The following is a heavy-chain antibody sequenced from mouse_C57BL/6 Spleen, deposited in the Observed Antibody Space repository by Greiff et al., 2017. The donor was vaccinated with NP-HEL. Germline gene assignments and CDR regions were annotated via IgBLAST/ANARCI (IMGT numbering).Heavy chain of an antibody. V-gene: IGHV5-17*01. CDR3: ARPAYYTLTDYYAMDY. CDR2: ISSGSSTI. D-gene: IGHD2-12*01. Sequence: EVQVVESGGGLVKPGGSLKLSCAASGFTFSDYGMHWVRQAPEKGLEWVAYISSGSSTIYYADTVKGRFTISRDNAKNTLFLQMTSLRSEDTAMYYCARPAYYTLTDYYAMDYWGQGTSVTVSS. CDR1: GFTFSDYG. J-gene: IGHJ4*01.